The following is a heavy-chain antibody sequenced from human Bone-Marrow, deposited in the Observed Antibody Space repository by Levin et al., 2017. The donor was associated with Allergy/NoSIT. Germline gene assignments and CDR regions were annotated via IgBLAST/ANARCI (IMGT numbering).Heavy chain of an antibody. CDR2: VHSDGSST. CDR1: GFSFSAFW. CDR3: ARGGSGCFDY. J-gene: IGHJ4*02. V-gene: IGHV3-74*01. Sequence: GESLKISCVASGFSFSAFWMHWVRQAPGKGLVWVSRVHSDGSSTDYADFVKGRFTISRDNAKNTVYLQMNSLRPEDTAVYYCARGGSGCFDYWGQGVPVTVSS. D-gene: IGHD3-22*01.